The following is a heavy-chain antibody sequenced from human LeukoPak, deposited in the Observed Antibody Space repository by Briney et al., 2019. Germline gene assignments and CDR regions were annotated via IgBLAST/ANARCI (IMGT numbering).Heavy chain of an antibody. V-gene: IGHV3-48*02. Sequence: GGSLRLSCAASGFTFSSCSMNWVRQAPGKGLEWVSYISSSSSSMYYADSVKGRFTISRDTAKNSLYLQMNSLRDEDTAVYYCVRGYCGSTSCAFDYWGQGTLVTVSS. CDR1: GFTFSSCS. D-gene: IGHD2-2*01. J-gene: IGHJ4*02. CDR2: ISSSSSSM. CDR3: VRGYCGSTSCAFDY.